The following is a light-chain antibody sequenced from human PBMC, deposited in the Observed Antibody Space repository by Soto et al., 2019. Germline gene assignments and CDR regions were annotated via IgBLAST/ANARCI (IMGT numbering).Light chain of an antibody. V-gene: IGKV3-20*01. J-gene: IGKJ1*01. CDR3: QQYGSSLWT. CDR1: QSVSSSY. Sequence: EIVLTQSPGTLSLSPGERATLSCRASQSVSSSYLAWYQQKPGQAPRLLIYGASSRATGIPDRFSGSGSGTDFTLTISRLEPEDFAVYYCQQYGSSLWTFSQATKVEIK. CDR2: GAS.